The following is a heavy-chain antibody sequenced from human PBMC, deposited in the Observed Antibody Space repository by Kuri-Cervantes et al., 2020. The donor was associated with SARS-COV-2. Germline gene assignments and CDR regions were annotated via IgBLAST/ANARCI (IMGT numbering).Heavy chain of an antibody. Sequence: GGSLRLSCAASGFTFSAYSMNRVRQAPGKGLEWVSSISSGSEYILYADSAKGRFTISRDNAKNSLFLQMNSLRADDTAIYYCAGFETGVSTTGTENWGQGTLVTVSS. CDR1: GFTFSAYS. J-gene: IGHJ4*02. CDR2: ISSGSEYI. CDR3: AGFETGVSTTGTEN. V-gene: IGHV3-21*01. D-gene: IGHD2-8*02.